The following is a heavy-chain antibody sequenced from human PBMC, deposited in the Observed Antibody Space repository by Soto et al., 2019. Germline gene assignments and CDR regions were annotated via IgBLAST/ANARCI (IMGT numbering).Heavy chain of an antibody. D-gene: IGHD2-8*01. J-gene: IGHJ4*02. V-gene: IGHV4-39*01. CDR2: IYYSGGT. CDR3: ARRVVIMANANSDFFDF. CDR1: GGSISSSSYY. Sequence: PSETLSLTCTVSGGSISSSSYYWGWIRQPPGKGLEWIGSIYYSGGTYYNPSLKSRVTISVDTSKNEFSLKLNSVTAADTAVYYCARRVVIMANANSDFFDFWGQGTLVTVSS.